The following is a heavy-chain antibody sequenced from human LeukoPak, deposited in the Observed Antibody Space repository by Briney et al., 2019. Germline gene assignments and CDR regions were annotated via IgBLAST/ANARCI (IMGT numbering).Heavy chain of an antibody. CDR2: INPSGGST. V-gene: IGHV1-46*01. Sequence: GASVKVSCKASGYTFTSYYMHWVRQAPGQGLEWMGIINPSGGSTSYAQKFQGRVTMTRDMSTSTVYMELRSLRSDDTAVYYCARDPKGPGITMIDDYWGQGTLVTVSS. D-gene: IGHD3-22*01. J-gene: IGHJ4*02. CDR3: ARDPKGPGITMIDDY. CDR1: GYTFTSYY.